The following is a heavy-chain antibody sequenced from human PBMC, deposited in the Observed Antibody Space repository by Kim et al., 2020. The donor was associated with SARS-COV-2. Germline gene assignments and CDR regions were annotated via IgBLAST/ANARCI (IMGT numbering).Heavy chain of an antibody. CDR3: ARLSTIFGVVIDYGMDV. D-gene: IGHD3-3*01. J-gene: IGHJ6*02. V-gene: IGHV1-69*13. Sequence: SVKVSCKASGGTFSSYAISWVRQAPGQGLEWMGGIIPIFGTANYAQKFQGRVTITADESTSTAYMELSSLRSEDTAVYYCARLSTIFGVVIDYGMDVWGQGTTVNVSS. CDR2: IIPIFGTA. CDR1: GGTFSSYA.